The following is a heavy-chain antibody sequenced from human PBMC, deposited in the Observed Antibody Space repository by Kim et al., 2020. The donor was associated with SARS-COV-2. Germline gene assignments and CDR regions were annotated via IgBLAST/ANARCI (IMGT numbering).Heavy chain of an antibody. J-gene: IGHJ6*03. V-gene: IGHV3-30-3*01. CDR1: GFTFSSYA. CDR2: ISYDGSNK. Sequence: GGSLRLSCAASGFTFSSYAMHWVRQAPGKGLEWVAVISYDGSNKYYADSVKGRFTISRDNSKNTLYLQMNSLRAEDTAVYYCARDPYSSSWYRYYYYYMDVWGKGTTVTVSS. CDR3: ARDPYSSSWYRYYYYYMDV. D-gene: IGHD6-13*01.